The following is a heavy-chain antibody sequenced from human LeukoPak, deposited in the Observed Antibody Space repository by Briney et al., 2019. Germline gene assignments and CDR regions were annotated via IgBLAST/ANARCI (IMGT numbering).Heavy chain of an antibody. J-gene: IGHJ4*02. D-gene: IGHD6-19*01. CDR1: GFTFSSYA. CDR2: ISGSGGST. CDR3: AKGPSSGWYRY. V-gene: IGHV3-23*01. Sequence: GGSLRLSCAASGFTFSSYAMSWVRQAPGKGQEWVSAISGSGGSTYYADSVKGRFTISRDNSKNTLYLQMNSLRAEDTAVYYCAKGPSSGWYRYWGQGTLVTVSS.